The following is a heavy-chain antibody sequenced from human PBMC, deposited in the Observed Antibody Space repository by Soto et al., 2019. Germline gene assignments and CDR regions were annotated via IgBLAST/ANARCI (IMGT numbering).Heavy chain of an antibody. Sequence: GGSLRLSCEASGFTFSNHGMHWVRQAPGEGLEWVAVIASDGRDKKFANSVKGRFTISRDNSRDTLYLQMDSLRPDDTALYYCAKDREVRAASYYLAYWGQGTLVTVSS. V-gene: IGHV3-30*02. CDR1: GFTFSNHG. CDR3: AKDREVRAASYYLAY. J-gene: IGHJ4*02. D-gene: IGHD1-26*01. CDR2: IASDGRDK.